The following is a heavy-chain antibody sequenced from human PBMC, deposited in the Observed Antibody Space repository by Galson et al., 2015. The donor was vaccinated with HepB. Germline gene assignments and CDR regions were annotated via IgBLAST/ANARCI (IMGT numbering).Heavy chain of an antibody. D-gene: IGHD2/OR15-2a*01. CDR1: GDSVSSDSAA. Sequence: CAISGDSVSSDSAAWNWIRQSPSRGLVWLGRTYHRSRWYYDYAVSVQSRIIINSDTSKNQFSLQLKSVTPEDTAVYYCARDGYLGLLYYFDYWSQGTLVTVSS. V-gene: IGHV6-1*01. CDR3: ARDGYLGLLYYFDY. CDR2: TYHRSRWYY. J-gene: IGHJ4*02.